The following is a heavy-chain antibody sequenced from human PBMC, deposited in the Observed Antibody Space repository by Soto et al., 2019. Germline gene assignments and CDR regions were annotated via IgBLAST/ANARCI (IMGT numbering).Heavy chain of an antibody. J-gene: IGHJ4*02. D-gene: IGHD6-13*01. CDR2: ISYDGSNK. Sequence: QVQLVESGGGVVQPGRSLRLSCAASGFTFSSYAMHWVRQAPGKGLEWVAVISYDGSNKYYADSVKGRFTISRDNSKNTLYMQMNSLIAEDTAVYYCARDLRVIAAAGFQFRFWGQGTLVTVSS. V-gene: IGHV3-30-3*01. CDR1: GFTFSSYA. CDR3: ARDLRVIAAAGFQFRF.